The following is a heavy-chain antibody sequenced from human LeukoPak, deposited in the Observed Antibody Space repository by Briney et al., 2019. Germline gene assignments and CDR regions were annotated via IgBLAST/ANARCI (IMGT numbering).Heavy chain of an antibody. V-gene: IGHV4-34*01. Sequence: SETLSLTCAAYGGSFSGYYWSWIRQPPGKGLEWIGEINHSGSTNYNPSLKSRVTISVDTSKNQFSLKLSSVTAADTAVYYCARSGWYFVDYWGQGTLVTVSS. CDR3: ARSGWYFVDY. CDR1: GGSFSGYY. D-gene: IGHD6-19*01. J-gene: IGHJ4*02. CDR2: INHSGST.